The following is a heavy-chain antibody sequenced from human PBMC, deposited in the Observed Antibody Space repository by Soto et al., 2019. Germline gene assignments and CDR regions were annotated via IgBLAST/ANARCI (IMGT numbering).Heavy chain of an antibody. J-gene: IGHJ4*02. V-gene: IGHV1-69*13. CDR1: GGTFSSYA. CDR3: ARDHVVRGESDFDY. CDR2: IIPIFGTA. Sequence: GASVKVSCKASGGTFSSYAISWVRQAPGQGLEWMGGIIPIFGTANYAQKFQGRVTITADESTSTAYMELSSLRSEDTAVYYCARDHVVRGESDFDYLGQGALVTVYS. D-gene: IGHD3-10*01.